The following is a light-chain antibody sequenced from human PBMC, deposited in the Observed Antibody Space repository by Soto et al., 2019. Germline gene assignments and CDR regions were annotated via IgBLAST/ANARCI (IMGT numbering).Light chain of an antibody. J-gene: IGKJ4*02. Sequence: EIVMTQSPATLSVSPGERATLSCRASQSVSSNLSWYQQKPGQAPRLLIYGASTRATGIPARFSGSGSGTEFTLTISSLQSEDFAVYYCQQYGWLPRTFGGGSKVDI. CDR2: GAS. V-gene: IGKV3-15*01. CDR1: QSVSSN. CDR3: QQYGWLPRT.